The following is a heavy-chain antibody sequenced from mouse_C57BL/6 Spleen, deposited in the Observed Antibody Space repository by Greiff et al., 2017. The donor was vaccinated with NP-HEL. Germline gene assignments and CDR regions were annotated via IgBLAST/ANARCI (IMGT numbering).Heavy chain of an antibody. Sequence: EVKVEESGGGLVKPGGSLKLSCAASGFTFSSYAMSWVRQTPEKRLEWVATISDGGSYTYYPDNVKGRFTISRDNAKNNLYLQMSHLKSEDTAMYYCARDTTTVFDYWGQGTTLTVSS. J-gene: IGHJ2*01. CDR3: ARDTTTVFDY. D-gene: IGHD1-1*01. V-gene: IGHV5-4*01. CDR2: ISDGGSYT. CDR1: GFTFSSYA.